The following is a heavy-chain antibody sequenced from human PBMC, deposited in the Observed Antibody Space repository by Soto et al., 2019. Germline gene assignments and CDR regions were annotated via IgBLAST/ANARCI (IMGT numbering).Heavy chain of an antibody. V-gene: IGHV4-38-2*01. CDR1: GFSISSYDN. D-gene: IGHD2-2*01. CDR2: SYHSGTT. CDR3: ASCVSTDCYPPWGLQYFDL. Sequence: PAGTLSLTWAASGFSISSYDNRGVGRAPGGRVVGWIGSSYHSGTTNYSQSVKSRVTISIDTSKNQFSLTLSTLTAEDAAVYYCASCVSTDCYPPWGLQYFDLWGQGSLVTVSS. J-gene: IGHJ4*02.